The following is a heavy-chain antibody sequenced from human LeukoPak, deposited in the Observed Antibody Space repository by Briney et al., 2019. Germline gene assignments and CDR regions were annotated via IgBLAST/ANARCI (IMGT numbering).Heavy chain of an antibody. CDR3: ARVPWFGELGAFDI. CDR2: IFYTGST. D-gene: IGHD3-10*01. Sequence: SETLSLTCTVSGGSISSYYWSWIRQPPGKGLEWIGYIFYTGSTNYNPSLKSRVTISVDTSKNQFSLKLSSVTAADTAMYYCARVPWFGELGAFDIWGQGTMVTVSS. J-gene: IGHJ3*02. V-gene: IGHV4-59*08. CDR1: GGSISSYY.